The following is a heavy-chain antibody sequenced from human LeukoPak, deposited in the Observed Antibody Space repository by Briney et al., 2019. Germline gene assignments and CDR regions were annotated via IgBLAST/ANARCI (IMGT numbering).Heavy chain of an antibody. CDR1: GGSIINYY. Sequence: SETLSLTCTVSGGSIINYYWTWIRQPPGKGLEWIGSIYHNGGTNYNPSLESRVTMSVDTPKNQFFLKMTSVTAADTAVYYCAKVVSGWFDPWGQGTLVTVSS. CDR3: AKVVSGWFDP. CDR2: IYHNGGT. D-gene: IGHD6-19*01. V-gene: IGHV4-59*01. J-gene: IGHJ5*02.